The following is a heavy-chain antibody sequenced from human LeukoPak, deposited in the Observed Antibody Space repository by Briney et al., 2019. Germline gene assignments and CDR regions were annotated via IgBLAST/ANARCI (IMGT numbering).Heavy chain of an antibody. V-gene: IGHV1-46*01. J-gene: IGHJ6*03. CDR2: INPSGGST. Sequence: ASVKVSCKASGYTFTSYYMHWVRQAPGQGLEWMGIINPSGGSTSYAQKLQGRVTMTTDTSTSTAYMELRSLRSDDTAVYYCATGTVTNDYYYYYYYMDVWGKGTTVTISS. D-gene: IGHD4-17*01. CDR3: ATGTVTNDYYYYYYYMDV. CDR1: GYTFTSYY.